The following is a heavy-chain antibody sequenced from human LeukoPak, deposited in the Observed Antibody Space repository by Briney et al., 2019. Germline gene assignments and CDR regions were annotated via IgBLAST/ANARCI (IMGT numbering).Heavy chain of an antibody. CDR1: GYTFTIYG. Sequence: ASVTVSCTASGYTFTIYGISWVRQAPGQGLEWMGWISAYNGNTDHAQKLQGRVTMTTDTSTSTAYMELRSLRSDDTAVYYCATSGSAYSGSYYAIDYWGQGTLVTVSS. D-gene: IGHD1-26*01. CDR3: ATSGSAYSGSYYAIDY. J-gene: IGHJ4*02. V-gene: IGHV1-18*01. CDR2: ISAYNGNT.